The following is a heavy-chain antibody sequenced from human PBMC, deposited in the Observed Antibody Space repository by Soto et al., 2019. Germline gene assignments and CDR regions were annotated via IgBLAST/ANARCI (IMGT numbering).Heavy chain of an antibody. D-gene: IGHD6-19*01. CDR1: GFTFTSSA. CDR2: IVVGSGNT. V-gene: IGHV1-58*02. Sequence: SVKVSCKASGFTFTSSARRWVRQARGQRLEWIGWIVVGSGNTNYAQKFQERVTITRDMSTSTAYMELSSLRSEDTAVYYCAAAVALDAFDIWGQGTMVTVSS. J-gene: IGHJ3*02. CDR3: AAAVALDAFDI.